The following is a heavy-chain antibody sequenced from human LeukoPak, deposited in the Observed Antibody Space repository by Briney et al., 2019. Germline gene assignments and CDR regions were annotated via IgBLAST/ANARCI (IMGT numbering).Heavy chain of an antibody. Sequence: GGSLRLSCAASGFTFISYAMSWVRQAPGKGLEWVSAISGSGGSTYYADSVKGRFTISRDNSKNTLYLQMNSLRAEDTAVYYCAKDVRNSFAAYGMDVWGQGTTVTVSS. CDR3: AKDVRNSFAAYGMDV. CDR1: GFTFISYA. CDR2: ISGSGGST. J-gene: IGHJ6*02. D-gene: IGHD2-21*01. V-gene: IGHV3-23*01.